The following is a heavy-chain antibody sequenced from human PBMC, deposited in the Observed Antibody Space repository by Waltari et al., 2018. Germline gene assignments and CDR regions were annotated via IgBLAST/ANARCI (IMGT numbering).Heavy chain of an antibody. CDR1: GDSLSSNLF. V-gene: IGHV4-38-2*01. CDR2: IYSSGVT. CDR3: ARVLTTGTVAFDI. D-gene: IGHD1-7*01. J-gene: IGHJ3*02. Sequence: QVQLRESGPGLVKPSETLSLTCVISGDSLSSNLFWGWIRQSPEKGLEWIGNIYSSGVTYYSPFLKSRVFISIDTPRRQFSLKLTSVTAADTAVYYCARVLTTGTVAFDIWGQGTLVTVSS.